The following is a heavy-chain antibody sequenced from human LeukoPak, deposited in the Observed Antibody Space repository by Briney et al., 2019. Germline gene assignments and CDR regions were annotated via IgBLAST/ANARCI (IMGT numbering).Heavy chain of an antibody. CDR2: IRHDGSDK. V-gene: IGHV3-30*02. CDR3: ANDFKWATDY. D-gene: IGHD2-8*01. J-gene: IGHJ4*02. Sequence: GGSLRLSCAASGLTFTTSSIHWVRQAPGKGLEWVAFIRHDGSDKYYADSVKGRFISSRDNSKNNVYLQMNSLRIEDSALYYCANDFKWATDYWGQGTLVTVSS. CDR1: GLTFTTSS.